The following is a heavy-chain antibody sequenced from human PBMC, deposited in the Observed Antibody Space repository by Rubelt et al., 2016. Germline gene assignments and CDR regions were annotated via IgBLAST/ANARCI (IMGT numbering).Heavy chain of an antibody. CDR1: GGSISSYY. Sequence: QVQLQESGPGLVKPSETLSLTCTDSGGSISSYYWSWIRQPPGKGLEWIGYMSYGGSANYNPSLKSRVTISIDTSRNQFSLMLSSVTAADTAVYYCARDLGAYGGNSEGYWGQGTLVTVSS. V-gene: IGHV4-59*01. CDR2: MSYGGSA. J-gene: IGHJ4*02. D-gene: IGHD4-23*01. CDR3: ARDLGAYGGNSEGY.